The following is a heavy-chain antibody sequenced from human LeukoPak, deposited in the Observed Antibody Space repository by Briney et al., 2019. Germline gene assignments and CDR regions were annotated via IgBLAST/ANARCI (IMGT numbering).Heavy chain of an antibody. D-gene: IGHD5-12*01. J-gene: IGHJ4*02. CDR2: IYPRESP. CDR1: GGSISSYS. Sequence: SETLSLTCTVSGGSISSYSWSWMRQPAGKGLERIGRIYPRESPNYNPSLKSRVIMSVDKSRNQFSLKLRSVTAADTAVYYCAREWHHVFDYWGQGNLVTVSS. V-gene: IGHV4-4*07. CDR3: AREWHHVFDY.